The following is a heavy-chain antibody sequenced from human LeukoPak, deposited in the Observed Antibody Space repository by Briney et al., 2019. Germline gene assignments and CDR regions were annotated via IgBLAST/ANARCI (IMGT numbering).Heavy chain of an antibody. CDR2: INPNSGGT. D-gene: IGHD3-9*01. J-gene: IGHJ5*02. V-gene: IGHV1-2*06. Sequence: ASVKVSCKASGYTFTGYYMHWVRQAPGQGLEWMGRINPNSGGTNYAQKFQGRVTMTRDTSISTAYMELSRLRSDDTAVYYCASVDPRRTWFDPWGQGTLVTVSS. CDR1: GYTFTGYY. CDR3: ASVDPRRTWFDP.